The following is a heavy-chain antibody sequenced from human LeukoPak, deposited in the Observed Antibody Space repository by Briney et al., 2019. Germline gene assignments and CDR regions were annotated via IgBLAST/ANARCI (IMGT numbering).Heavy chain of an antibody. D-gene: IGHD3-22*01. CDR1: GYTFTSYG. Sequence: ASVKVSRKASGYTFTSYGISWVRQAPGQGLEWMGWIGAYNGNTNYAQNLQGRVTLTTDTSTSTAYMELRSLISDDTAVYYCARDDGSSYYYEYFDYWGQGTLVTVSS. CDR3: ARDDGSSYYYEYFDY. CDR2: IGAYNGNT. V-gene: IGHV1-18*01. J-gene: IGHJ4*02.